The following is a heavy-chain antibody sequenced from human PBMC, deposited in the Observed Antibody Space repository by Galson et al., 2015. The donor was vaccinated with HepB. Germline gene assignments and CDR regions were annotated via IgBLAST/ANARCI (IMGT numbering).Heavy chain of an antibody. J-gene: IGHJ6*02. CDR3: AKDWGLGV. D-gene: IGHD3/OR15-3a*01. CDR2: LSTTGTTI. Sequence: SLRLSCAASGFTFSTSTMNWVRQAPGKGLEWVSYLSTTGTTIYYADSVKGRFTVSRDNAKNSLFLQMNSLRVEDTALYYCAKDWGLGVWGQGTTVTVSS. V-gene: IGHV3-48*01. CDR1: GFTFSTST.